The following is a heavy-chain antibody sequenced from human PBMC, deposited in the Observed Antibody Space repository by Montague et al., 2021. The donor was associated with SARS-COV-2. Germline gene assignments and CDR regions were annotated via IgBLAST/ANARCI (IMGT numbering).Heavy chain of an antibody. J-gene: IGHJ3*01. Sequence: SETLSLTCAVYGGSFTGYYWTWICQPPGRGLEWIGEINHSGSSNYNPSLESRVTMSVDTSKNQFSLRLNSASAADTAVYYCARAQVTIFGVLIMLPAAGAVDVWAKGQRSPSLQ. CDR1: GGSFTGYY. CDR3: ARAQVTIFGVLIMLPAAGAVDV. V-gene: IGHV4-34*01. D-gene: IGHD3-3*01. CDR2: INHSGSS.